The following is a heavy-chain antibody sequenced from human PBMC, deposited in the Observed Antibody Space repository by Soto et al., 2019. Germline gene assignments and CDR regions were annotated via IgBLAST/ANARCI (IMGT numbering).Heavy chain of an antibody. CDR1: GGTFSSYA. Sequence: SVKDSCKASGGTFSSYAISWVRQAPGQGLEWMGGIIPIFGTANYAQKFQGRVTITADESTSTAYMELSSLRSDDTAVYYCARGNSRGMDVWGQGTTVTVSS. CDR2: IIPIFGTA. J-gene: IGHJ6*02. D-gene: IGHD1-1*01. CDR3: ARGNSRGMDV. V-gene: IGHV1-69*13.